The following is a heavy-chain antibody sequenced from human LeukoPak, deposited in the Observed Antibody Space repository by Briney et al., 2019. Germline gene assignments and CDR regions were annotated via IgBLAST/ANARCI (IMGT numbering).Heavy chain of an antibody. V-gene: IGHV4-30-2*01. CDR1: GGSLSSGGYS. J-gene: IGHJ4*02. CDR2: IYLGGST. D-gene: IGHD2-21*01. CDR3: ARAVVPDIYFDY. Sequence: TLSLTCAVSGGSLSSGGYSWSCIRQPPGKCLGWIVYIYLGGSTSYIASFKSRLTISVDRSKNQFSLKLSSVTAADTAVYYCARAVVPDIYFDYWGQGTLVTVSS.